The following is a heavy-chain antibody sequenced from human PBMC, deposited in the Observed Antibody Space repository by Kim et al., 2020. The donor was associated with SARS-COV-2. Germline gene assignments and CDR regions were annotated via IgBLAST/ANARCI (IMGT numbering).Heavy chain of an antibody. CDR2: VYYSGST. J-gene: IGHJ5*02. Sequence: SETLSLTCTVSGGSISRSNSHWGWIRQPPGKGLEWIGSVYYSGSTFYNPSLKSRVTISVDTSENQLSLKLTPVTAADTAVYYCARLEMTGIGGMGWFDP. V-gene: IGHV4-39*01. CDR3: ARLEMTGIGGMGWFDP. D-gene: IGHD1-1*01. CDR1: GGSISRSNSH.